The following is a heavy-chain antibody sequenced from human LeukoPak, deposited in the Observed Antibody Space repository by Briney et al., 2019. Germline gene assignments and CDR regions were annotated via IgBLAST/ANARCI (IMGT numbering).Heavy chain of an antibody. CDR2: INPNSGGT. V-gene: IGHV1-2*04. J-gene: IGHJ4*02. D-gene: IGHD3-22*01. CDR1: GYTFTDYY. Sequence: ASVKVSCKASGYTFTDYYMHWVRQAPGQGLEWMGRINPNSGGTHYVQKFQGWVTMTRDTSISTAYMELSRLTSDDTAVYYCARGGPYYDGSRANDLNYWGQGTLVTVSS. CDR3: ARGGPYYDGSRANDLNY.